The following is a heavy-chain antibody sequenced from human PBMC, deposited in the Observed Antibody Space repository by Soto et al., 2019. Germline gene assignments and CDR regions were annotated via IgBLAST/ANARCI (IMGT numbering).Heavy chain of an antibody. CDR3: ARSANLYYGARLDY. CDR1: GGTFNSHA. Sequence: QVQLVQSEAEVRKPGSSMKVSCKASGGTFNSHAVHWVRQAPGQGLEWMGGIIPVFGAPSYSPRFQGRLTITADESTSTAHLELIGLRSEDTALYYCARSANLYYGARLDYWGQGTLVTVSS. CDR2: IIPVFGAP. D-gene: IGHD3-10*01. J-gene: IGHJ4*02. V-gene: IGHV1-69*01.